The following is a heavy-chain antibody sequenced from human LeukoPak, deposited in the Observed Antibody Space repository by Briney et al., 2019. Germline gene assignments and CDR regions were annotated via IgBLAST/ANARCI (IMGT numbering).Heavy chain of an antibody. D-gene: IGHD5-18*01. CDR1: GFIFSSYS. V-gene: IGHV3-21*01. CDR3: ARAPDTAMDDY. Sequence: GGSLRLSCAASGFIFSSYSMNWVRQAPEKGLEWVSSISSSTTYIYYADSVKGRFAISRDNAKNSLYLQMNSLRAEDTAVYYCARAPDTAMDDYWGQGTLVTVSS. J-gene: IGHJ4*02. CDR2: ISSSTTYI.